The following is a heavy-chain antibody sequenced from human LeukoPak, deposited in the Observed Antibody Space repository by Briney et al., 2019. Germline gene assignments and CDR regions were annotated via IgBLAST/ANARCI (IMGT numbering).Heavy chain of an antibody. V-gene: IGHV1-58*02. CDR3: AALYGSGSYYWFDP. CDR1: GFSFTSCA. CDR2: IVVGSGNT. D-gene: IGHD3-10*01. Sequence: ASVTVSCTASGFSFTSCAMQWVRHARGPRQGRVGWIVVGSGNTNYAQKFQERVTITRDMSTSTAYMELSSLRSEDTAVYYCAALYGSGSYYWFDPWGQGTRVTVSS. J-gene: IGHJ5*02.